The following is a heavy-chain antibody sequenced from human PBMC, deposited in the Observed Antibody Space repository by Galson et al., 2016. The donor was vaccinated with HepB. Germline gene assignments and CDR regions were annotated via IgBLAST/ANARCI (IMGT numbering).Heavy chain of an antibody. Sequence: SLRLSCAASGFTVSRSYISWVRQAPGEGLEWVSAMSGSGAIRYYTDSVKGRFTISRDTSQNTLYLQMNSLRAEDTAVYYCAKDRGDILTGYYEPYFDYWGQGTLVTVSS. J-gene: IGHJ4*02. V-gene: IGHV3-23*01. CDR1: GFTVSRSY. CDR3: AKDRGDILTGYYEPYFDY. D-gene: IGHD3-9*01. CDR2: MSGSGAIR.